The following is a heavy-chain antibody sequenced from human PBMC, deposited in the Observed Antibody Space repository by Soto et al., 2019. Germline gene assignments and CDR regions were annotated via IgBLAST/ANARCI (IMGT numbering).Heavy chain of an antibody. CDR1: GGSISSGGYS. V-gene: IGHV4-30-2*01. CDR2: IYHSGST. CDR3: ARDQIEVIWFDP. D-gene: IGHD2-21*01. Sequence: QLQLQESGSGLVRPSQTLSLTCAVSGGSISSGGYSWNWIRQPPGKGLEWIGYIYHSGSTLYTQSLQSRVTISVDKSKNQLSMKLTSVTAADTAVYYCARDQIEVIWFDPWGQGTLVTVSS. J-gene: IGHJ5*02.